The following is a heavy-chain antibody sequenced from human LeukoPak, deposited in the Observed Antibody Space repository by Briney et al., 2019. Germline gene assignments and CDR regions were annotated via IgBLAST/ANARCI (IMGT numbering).Heavy chain of an antibody. CDR2: IWYDGSNK. D-gene: IGHD3-3*01. J-gene: IGHJ4*02. V-gene: IGHV3-33*01. Sequence: HPGRSLRLSRAASGFTFSSYGMHWVRQAPGKGLEWVAVIWYDGSNKYYADSVKGRFTISRDNSKNTLYLQMNSLRAEDTAVYYCARDYDFWSGYYNEVGIDYWGQGTLVTVSS. CDR3: ARDYDFWSGYYNEVGIDY. CDR1: GFTFSSYG.